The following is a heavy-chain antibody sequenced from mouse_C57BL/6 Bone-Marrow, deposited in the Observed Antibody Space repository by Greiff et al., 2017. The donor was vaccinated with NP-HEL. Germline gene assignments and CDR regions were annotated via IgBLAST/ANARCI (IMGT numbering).Heavy chain of an antibody. D-gene: IGHD2-14*01. Sequence: VQLQQSGPELVKPGDSVKISCKASGYSFTGYFMNWVMQSHGKSLEWIGRINPYNGDTFYNQKFKGKATLTVDKSSSTAHMELRSLTSEDSAVYYCARNRFDGHAMDYWGQGTSVTVSS. CDR1: GYSFTGYF. CDR2: INPYNGDT. V-gene: IGHV1-20*01. CDR3: ARNRFDGHAMDY. J-gene: IGHJ4*01.